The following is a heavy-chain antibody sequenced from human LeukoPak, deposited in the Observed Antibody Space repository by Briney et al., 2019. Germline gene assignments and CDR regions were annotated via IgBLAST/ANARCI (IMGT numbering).Heavy chain of an antibody. J-gene: IGHJ4*02. D-gene: IGHD4-17*01. V-gene: IGHV3-30-3*01. CDR1: GFTFSSYA. Sequence: TGGSLRLSCAASGFTFSSYAMHWVRQAPGKGLEWVAVISYDGSNKYYADSAKGRFTISRDNSKNTLYLQMNSLRAEDTAVYYCARARTVTTALVGYWGQGTLVTVSS. CDR2: ISYDGSNK. CDR3: ARARTVTTALVGY.